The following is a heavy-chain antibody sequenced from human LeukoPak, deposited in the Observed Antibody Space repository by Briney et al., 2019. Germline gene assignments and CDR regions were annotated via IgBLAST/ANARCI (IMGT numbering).Heavy chain of an antibody. V-gene: IGHV3-64*01. D-gene: IGHD1-7*01. CDR1: GFTFSSYA. CDR2: ISSNGGST. J-gene: IGHJ4*02. Sequence: GGPLRLSCAASGFTFSSYAMHWVRQAPGKGLEYVSAISSNGGSTYYANSVKGRFSISRDNSKNTLYLQMGSLRAEDMAVYYCARGTGTMYTDWGQGTLVTVSS. CDR3: ARGTGTMYTD.